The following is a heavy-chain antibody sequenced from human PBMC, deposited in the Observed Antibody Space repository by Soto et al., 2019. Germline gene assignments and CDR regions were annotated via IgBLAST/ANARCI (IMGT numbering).Heavy chain of an antibody. CDR2: IYYSGST. CDR3: ANIGRSDRAFDI. D-gene: IGHD5-12*01. CDR1: GGSISSYY. V-gene: IGHV4-59*12. J-gene: IGHJ3*02. Sequence: PSETLSLTCTVSGGSISSYYWSWIRQPPGKGLEWIGYIYYSGSTNYNPSLKSRVTISVDTSKNQFSLKLSSVTAADTAVYYCANIGRSDRAFDIWGQGTIVTVSS.